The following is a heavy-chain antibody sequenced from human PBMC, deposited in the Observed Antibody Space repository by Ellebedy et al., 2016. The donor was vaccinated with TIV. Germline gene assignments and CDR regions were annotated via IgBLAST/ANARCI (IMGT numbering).Heavy chain of an antibody. D-gene: IGHD3-3*01. CDR2: IDFSGTGT. V-gene: IGHV3-21*06. Sequence: GESLKISXAASGFTFSIAGMTWVRQAPGKGLEWVATIDFSGTGTYYADSVKGRFIISRDNTKNSLFLQMNSLGVEDTAVYYCARDGREWSRDYWGQGTLVTVSS. CDR1: GFTFSIAG. CDR3: ARDGREWSRDY. J-gene: IGHJ4*02.